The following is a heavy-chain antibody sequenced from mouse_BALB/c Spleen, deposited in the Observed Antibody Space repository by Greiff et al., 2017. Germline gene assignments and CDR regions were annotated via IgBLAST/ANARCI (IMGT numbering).Heavy chain of an antibody. D-gene: IGHD1-1*01. J-gene: IGHJ3*01. V-gene: IGHV1-4*02. CDR3: AREGYYGSSYVAWFAY. CDR2: INPSSGYT. CDR1: GYTFTSYT. Sequence: VQLQQSAAELARPGASVKMSCKASGYTFTSYTMHWVKQRPGQGLEWIGYINPSSGYTEYNQKFKDKTTLTADKSSSTAYMQLSSLTSEDSAVYYCAREGYYGSSYVAWFAYWGQGTLVTVSA.